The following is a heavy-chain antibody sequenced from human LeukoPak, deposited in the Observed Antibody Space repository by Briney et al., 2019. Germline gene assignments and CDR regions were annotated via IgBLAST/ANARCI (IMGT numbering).Heavy chain of an antibody. D-gene: IGHD3-22*01. Sequence: SETLSLTCNVSGGSISSYYWIWIRQPPGKGLEWIGYIYTSGSTNYNPSLKSRVTISVDTSKNQFSLKLSSVTAADTAVYYCARHTYYYDSSGYSQTYYFDYWGQGTLVTVSS. CDR2: IYTSGST. CDR1: GGSISSYY. J-gene: IGHJ4*02. CDR3: ARHTYYYDSSGYSQTYYFDY. V-gene: IGHV4-4*09.